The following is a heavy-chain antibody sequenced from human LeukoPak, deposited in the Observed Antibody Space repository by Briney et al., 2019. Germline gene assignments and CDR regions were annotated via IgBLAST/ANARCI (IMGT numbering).Heavy chain of an antibody. CDR1: GYTFTSYG. CDR3: ARDPLYDYVWGSYRYPFRY. D-gene: IGHD3-16*02. CDR2: ISAYNGNT. V-gene: IGHV1-18*04. J-gene: IGHJ4*02. Sequence: ASVKVSCKASGYTFTSYGISWVRQAPGQVLEWMGWISAYNGNTNYAQKLQGRVTMTTDTSTSTAYMELRSLRSDDTAVYYCARDPLYDYVWGSYRYPFRYWGQGTLVTVSS.